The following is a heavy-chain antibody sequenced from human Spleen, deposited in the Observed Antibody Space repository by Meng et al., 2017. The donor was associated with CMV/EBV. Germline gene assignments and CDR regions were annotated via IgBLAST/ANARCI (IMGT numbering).Heavy chain of an antibody. CDR1: GFAFSNYA. Sequence: GESLKISCAASGFAFSNYAMNWVRQAPGKGLEWVSSVIGSNGNTYYADSVKGRFTISRDNAKNTLYLQMNSLRAEDTAVYYCARGRPAAARYYTMDVWGQGTTVTVSS. J-gene: IGHJ6*02. CDR2: VIGSNGNT. CDR3: ARGRPAAARYYTMDV. V-gene: IGHV3-23*01. D-gene: IGHD2-2*01.